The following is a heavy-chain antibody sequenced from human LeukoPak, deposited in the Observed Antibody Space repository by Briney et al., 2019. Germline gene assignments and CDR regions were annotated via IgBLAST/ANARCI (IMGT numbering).Heavy chain of an antibody. J-gene: IGHJ6*03. CDR1: GGTFSSYA. Sequence: SVKVSCKASGGTFSSYAISWVRQAPGQGLEWMGGIIPIFGTANYAQKFQDRVTITADKSTSTAYMELSSLRSEDTAVYYCARVVGLTGYSSSWYSDYYYYMDVWGKGTTVTVSS. CDR2: IIPIFGTA. D-gene: IGHD6-13*01. CDR3: ARVVGLTGYSSSWYSDYYYYMDV. V-gene: IGHV1-69*06.